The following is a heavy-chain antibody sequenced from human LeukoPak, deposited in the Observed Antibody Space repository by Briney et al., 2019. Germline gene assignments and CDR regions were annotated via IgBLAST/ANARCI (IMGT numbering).Heavy chain of an antibody. CDR3: ARGNSGSHWGDHYFYMDV. V-gene: IGHV4-34*01. Sequence: SETLSLTCAVYGGSFRGYFWGWVRRTPGKGLEWLGEITHNGGTNYMPSLSGRVSVFQDVSKNQFSLKLSSVTAADTGVYYCARGNSGSHWGDHYFYMDVWGKGTTVIVSS. J-gene: IGHJ6*03. CDR2: ITHNGGT. CDR1: GGSFRGYF. D-gene: IGHD1-26*01.